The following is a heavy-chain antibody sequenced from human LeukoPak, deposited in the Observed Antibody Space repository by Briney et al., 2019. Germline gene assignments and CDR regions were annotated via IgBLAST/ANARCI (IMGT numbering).Heavy chain of an antibody. J-gene: IGHJ4*02. CDR1: GYTFTSYD. V-gene: IGHV1-8*01. D-gene: IGHD3-22*01. CDR3: ARAYTYYYDSSGYGGLDY. Sequence: ASVKVSCKASGYTFTSYDINWARQATGQGLEWMGWMNPNSGNTGYAQKFQGRVTMTRDMSTSTVYMELSSLRSEDTAVYYCARAYTYYYDSSGYGGLDYWGQGTLVTVSS. CDR2: MNPNSGNT.